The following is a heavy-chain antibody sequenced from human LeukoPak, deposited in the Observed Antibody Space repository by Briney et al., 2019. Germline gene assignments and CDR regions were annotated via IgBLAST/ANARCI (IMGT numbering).Heavy chain of an antibody. D-gene: IGHD6-19*01. CDR1: GFTFSSFG. V-gene: IGHV3-23*01. J-gene: IGHJ6*03. CDR2: ISSTGGTA. CDR3: ARDRSSGWPGAWYYYMDV. Sequence: PGGSLRLSCAASGFTFSSFGMSWVRQAPGKGLEWVSAISSTGGTAYYADSVKGRFTISRDNAKNTLYLQMNSLRAEDTAVYYCARDRSSGWPGAWYYYMDVWGKGTTVTVSS.